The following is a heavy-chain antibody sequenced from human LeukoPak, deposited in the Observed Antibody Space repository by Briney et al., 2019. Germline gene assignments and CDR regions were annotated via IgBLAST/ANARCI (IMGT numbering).Heavy chain of an antibody. CDR2: ISRSGSII. CDR1: GFIFSDDY. Sequence: GGSLRLSCAASGFIFSDDYMSWIRQAPGKGLEWVSSISRSGSIIYNADSLKGRFTISRDNAKNSLYLQMNSLRAEDTAVYYCARDFLHGGVWGQGTVVTVSS. CDR3: ARDFLHGGV. V-gene: IGHV3-11*04. J-gene: IGHJ4*02. D-gene: IGHD3-10*01.